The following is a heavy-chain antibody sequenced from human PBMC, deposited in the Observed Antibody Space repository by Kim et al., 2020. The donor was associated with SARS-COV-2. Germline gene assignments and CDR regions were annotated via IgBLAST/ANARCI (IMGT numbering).Heavy chain of an antibody. D-gene: IGHD4-17*01. CDR3: ARERLHSYGDYVPPFDY. J-gene: IGHJ4*02. CDR2: IYYSGST. Sequence: SETLSLTCTVSGGSISSSSYYWGWIRQPPGKGLEWIGSIYYSGSTYYNPSLKSRVTISVDTSKNQFSLKLSSVTAADTAVYYCARERLHSYGDYVPPFDYWGQGTLVTVSS. V-gene: IGHV4-39*07. CDR1: GGSISSSSYY.